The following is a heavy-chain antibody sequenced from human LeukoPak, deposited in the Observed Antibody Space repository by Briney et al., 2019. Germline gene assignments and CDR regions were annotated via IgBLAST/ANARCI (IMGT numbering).Heavy chain of an antibody. CDR2: FDPEDGET. CDR1: GYTLTELS. Sequence: ASVNVSCKVSGYTLTELSMHWVRQAPGKGLEWMGGFDPEDGETIYAQKFQGRVTMTEDTSTDTAYMELSSLRSEDTAVYYCATDPQYSSSGGAFDIWGQGTMVTVSS. J-gene: IGHJ3*02. V-gene: IGHV1-24*01. CDR3: ATDPQYSSSGGAFDI. D-gene: IGHD6-6*01.